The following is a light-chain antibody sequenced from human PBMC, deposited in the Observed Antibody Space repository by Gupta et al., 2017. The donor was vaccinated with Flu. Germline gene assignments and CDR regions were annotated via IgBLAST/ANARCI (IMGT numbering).Light chain of an antibody. V-gene: IGKV3-11*01. CDR1: QSVGTY. Sequence: SPATLSSSPGDRDTLSCRASQSVGTYLAWYQQKPGQTPRLLIYDAFKRATGIPSRFSGSGSGTDFTLTISGLEPQDFAVYYCQQSCNTRTFGEGTTVEIK. J-gene: IGKJ4*02. CDR3: QQSCNTRT. CDR2: DAF.